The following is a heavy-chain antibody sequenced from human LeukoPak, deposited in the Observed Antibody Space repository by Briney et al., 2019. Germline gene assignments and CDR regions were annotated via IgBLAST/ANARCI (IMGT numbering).Heavy chain of an antibody. D-gene: IGHD5-24*01. CDR3: ARDRRGDGYNWDDAFDI. Sequence: AASVTVSCKASGGTFSSYAISWVRQAPGQGLEWMGGIIPIFGIANYAQKFQGRVMITADKSTSTAYMELSSLRSEDTAVYYCARDRRGDGYNWDDAFDIWGQGTMVTVSS. CDR1: GGTFSSYA. CDR2: IIPIFGIA. J-gene: IGHJ3*02. V-gene: IGHV1-69*17.